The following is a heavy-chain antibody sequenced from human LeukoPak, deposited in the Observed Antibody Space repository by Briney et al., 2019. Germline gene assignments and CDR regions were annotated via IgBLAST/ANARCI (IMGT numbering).Heavy chain of an antibody. J-gene: IGHJ4*02. Sequence: GGSLRLSCAASGFTFSNLWMTWVSQAPGRGLEWVGRIKSKVNGKTSDDAAPERGSFTVSGDESKNTRYLQMNNLKTEDAAKYHCTTDVRYTAGGAIACWGEAAQVGVS. CDR3: TTDVRYTAGGAIAC. V-gene: IGHV3-15*01. CDR1: GFTFSNLW. CDR2: IKSKVNGKTS. D-gene: IGHD3-16*02.